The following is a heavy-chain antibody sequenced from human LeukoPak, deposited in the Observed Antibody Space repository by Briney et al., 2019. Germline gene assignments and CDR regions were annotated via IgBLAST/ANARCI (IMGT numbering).Heavy chain of an antibody. CDR2: IYYSGST. D-gene: IGHD5-18*01. J-gene: IGHJ4*02. Sequence: PSETLSLTCTVSGGSISSYYWSWIRQPPGKGLEWIGYIYYSGSTNYNPSLKSRVTISVDTSKNQFSLKLSSVTAADTAVYYCARDTAMKRWGQGTLVTVSS. CDR3: ARDTAMKR. CDR1: GGSISSYY. V-gene: IGHV4-59*01.